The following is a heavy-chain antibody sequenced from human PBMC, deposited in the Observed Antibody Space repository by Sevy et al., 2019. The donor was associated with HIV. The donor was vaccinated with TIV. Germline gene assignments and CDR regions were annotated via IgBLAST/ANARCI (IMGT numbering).Heavy chain of an antibody. CDR3: AKATGYSSGWGIDY. Sequence: GGSLRLSCAASGFTFDDYTMHWVRQAPGKGLEWVSLISWNGGSRYYADSVKGRFTISRDNSKNSLYLQMNSLRTEDTALYYCAKATGYSSGWGIDYWGQGTLVTVSS. CDR2: ISWNGGSR. V-gene: IGHV3-43*01. J-gene: IGHJ4*02. CDR1: GFTFDDYT. D-gene: IGHD6-19*01.